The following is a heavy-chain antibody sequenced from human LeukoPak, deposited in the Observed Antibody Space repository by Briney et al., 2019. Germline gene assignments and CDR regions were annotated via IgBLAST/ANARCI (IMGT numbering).Heavy chain of an antibody. CDR1: GFTFSSYA. CDR2: ISGSGGNT. V-gene: IGHV3-23*01. CDR3: ARRRDSSDGKDFDY. D-gene: IGHD3-22*01. J-gene: IGHJ4*02. Sequence: GGSLRLSCAASGFTFSSYAMSWVRQAPGRGLEWVSAISGSGGNTDCADSVKGRFTISRDNSKNTLYLQMISLRAEDTAVYYCARRRDSSDGKDFDYWGQGTLSPSPQ.